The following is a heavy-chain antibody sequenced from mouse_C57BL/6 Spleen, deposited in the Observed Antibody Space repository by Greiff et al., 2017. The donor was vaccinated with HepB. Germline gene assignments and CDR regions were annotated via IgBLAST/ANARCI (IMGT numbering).Heavy chain of an antibody. J-gene: IGHJ3*01. V-gene: IGHV14-4*01. CDR3: TSYYDYSFAY. Sequence: EVQGVESGAELVRPGASVKLSCTASGFNIKDDYMHWVKQRPEQGLEWIGWIDPENGDTEYASKFQGKATITADTSSNTAYLQLSSLTSEDTAVYYCTSYYDYSFAYWGQGTLVTVSA. D-gene: IGHD2-4*01. CDR1: GFNIKDDY. CDR2: IDPENGDT.